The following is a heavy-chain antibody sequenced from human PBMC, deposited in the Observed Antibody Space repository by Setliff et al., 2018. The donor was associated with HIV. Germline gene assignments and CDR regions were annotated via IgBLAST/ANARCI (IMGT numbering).Heavy chain of an antibody. D-gene: IGHD1-1*01. Sequence: SETLSLTCSVSGGSIEFSSYYWGWIRQPPGKGLEWIGSVYYSGSTYYNPSLKRRLTISVDTSTNKFSLKLSSVTAADTAVYYCARLRGLNLEPFDYWGQGTLVTVSS. V-gene: IGHV4-39*01. CDR1: GGSIEFSSYY. CDR2: VYYSGST. J-gene: IGHJ4*02. CDR3: ARLRGLNLEPFDY.